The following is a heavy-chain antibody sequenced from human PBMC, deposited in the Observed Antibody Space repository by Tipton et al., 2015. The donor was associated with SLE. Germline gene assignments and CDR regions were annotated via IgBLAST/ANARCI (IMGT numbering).Heavy chain of an antibody. D-gene: IGHD4-17*01. Sequence: VRDRFSMTTDTSTSTAYMELRSLRSDDTAVYYCARARDVGGDDFDYWGQGTLVTVSA. V-gene: IGHV1-18*01. J-gene: IGHJ4*02. CDR3: ARARDVGGDDFDY.